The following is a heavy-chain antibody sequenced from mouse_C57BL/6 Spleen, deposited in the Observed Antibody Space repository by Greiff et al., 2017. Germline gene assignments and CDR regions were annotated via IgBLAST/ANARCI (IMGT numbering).Heavy chain of an antibody. D-gene: IGHD2-2*01. CDR2: IDPENGDT. V-gene: IGHV14-4*01. CDR1: GFNIKDDY. Sequence: EVQLQQSGAELVRPGASVKLSCTASGFNIKDDYMHWVKQRPEQGLEWIGWIDPENGDTEYASKFQGKATITADTSSNTAYLQLSSLTSEDTAVYYCTTGGVTTMDYWGQGTSVTVSS. J-gene: IGHJ4*01. CDR3: TTGGVTTMDY.